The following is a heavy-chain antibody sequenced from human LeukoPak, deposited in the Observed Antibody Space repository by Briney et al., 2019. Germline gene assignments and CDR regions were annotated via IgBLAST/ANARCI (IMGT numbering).Heavy chain of an antibody. D-gene: IGHD4-17*01. J-gene: IGHJ4*02. CDR2: IYYSGST. CDR3: ARDRLRSYFDY. Sequence: SETLSLTCTVSGGSISSGDYYWSWIRQPPGKGLEWIGYIYYSGSTYYNPSLKSRVTISVDTSKNQFSLKLSSVTAADTAVYYCARDRLRSYFDYWGQGTLVTVSS. V-gene: IGHV4-30-4*08. CDR1: GGSISSGDYY.